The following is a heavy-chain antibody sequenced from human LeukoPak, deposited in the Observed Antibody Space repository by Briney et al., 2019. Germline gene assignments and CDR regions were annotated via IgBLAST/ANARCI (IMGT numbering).Heavy chain of an antibody. V-gene: IGHV4-59*01. CDR3: ARGIRYFDWLLPFDY. CDR1: GGSISSYY. CDR2: IYYSGST. J-gene: IGHJ4*02. Sequence: PSETLSLTCIVSGGSISSYYWSWIRQPPGKGLEWIGYIYYSGSTNYNPSLKSRVTISVDTSKNQFSLKLGSVTAADTAVYYCARGIRYFDWLLPFDYWGQGTLVTVSS. D-gene: IGHD3-9*01.